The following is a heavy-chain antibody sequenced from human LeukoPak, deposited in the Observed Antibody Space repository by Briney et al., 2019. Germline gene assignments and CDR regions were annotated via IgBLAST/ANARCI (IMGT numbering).Heavy chain of an antibody. CDR3: ARELSGFGELLSYNFDY. V-gene: IGHV3-30*04. CDR1: GFTFSSYA. J-gene: IGHJ4*02. D-gene: IGHD3-10*01. Sequence: GRSLRLSCAASGFTFSSYAMHWVRQAPGKGLEWVAVISYDGSNKYYADSVKGRFTISRGNSKNTLYLQMNSLRAEDTAVYYCARELSGFGELLSYNFDYWGQGTLVTVSS. CDR2: ISYDGSNK.